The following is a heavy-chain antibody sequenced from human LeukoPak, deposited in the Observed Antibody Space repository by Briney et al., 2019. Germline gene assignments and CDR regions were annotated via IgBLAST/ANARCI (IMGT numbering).Heavy chain of an antibody. Sequence: PGGSLRLSCAASGFTFSSYAMSWVRQAPGKGLEWVSAISGSGGSTYYADSVKGRFTISRDNSKNTLYLQMNSLRAEDTAVYYCAKYYGSGSYEYYFDYWGQGTLVTVSS. CDR3: AKYYGSGSYEYYFDY. D-gene: IGHD3-10*01. V-gene: IGHV3-23*01. CDR2: ISGSGGST. CDR1: GFTFSSYA. J-gene: IGHJ4*02.